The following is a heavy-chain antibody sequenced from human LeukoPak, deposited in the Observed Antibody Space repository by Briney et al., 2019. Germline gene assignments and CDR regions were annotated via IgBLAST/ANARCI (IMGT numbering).Heavy chain of an antibody. Sequence: GGSLRLSCAASGFTFISYWMHWVRQAPGKGLDWVSRINSDGSTTNYADSVKGRFTISRDNAKNTLYLQMNSLRAEATAVYYCARDRRGGTLDYWGQGTLVTVSS. V-gene: IGHV3-74*01. J-gene: IGHJ4*02. D-gene: IGHD3-10*01. CDR1: GFTFISYW. CDR3: ARDRRGGTLDY. CDR2: INSDGSTT.